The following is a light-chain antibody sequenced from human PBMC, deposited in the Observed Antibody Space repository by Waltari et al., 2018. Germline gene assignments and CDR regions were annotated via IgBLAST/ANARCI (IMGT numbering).Light chain of an antibody. V-gene: IGKV3-11*01. CDR3: QHRSGP. CDR2: DAS. J-gene: IGKJ3*01. Sequence: EIVLTQSPATLSLSPGERATLSCRASQSLSDSLDWYHHKPGHATRLPVYDASNRPTGVPARFSGSGSGTHFTLTISSLEPADFAVYYCQHRSGPFGPGTKVDFK. CDR1: QSLSDS.